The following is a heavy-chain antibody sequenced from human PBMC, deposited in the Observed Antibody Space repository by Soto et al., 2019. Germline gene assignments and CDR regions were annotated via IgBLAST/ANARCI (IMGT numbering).Heavy chain of an antibody. CDR3: ARGVAETDFYPWANWFDL. CDR2: VYDSGSS. J-gene: IGHJ5*02. V-gene: IGHV4-4*07. D-gene: IGHD6-19*01. Sequence: SETLSLTCNVSGGSISSFYWTWIGQPAGERLEWIGRVYDSGSSNYNPSLKTGITMSLHRSRSQFSLSLYSVTAADTAVYYCARGVAETDFYPWANWFDLWGQGILVTVSS. CDR1: GGSISSFY.